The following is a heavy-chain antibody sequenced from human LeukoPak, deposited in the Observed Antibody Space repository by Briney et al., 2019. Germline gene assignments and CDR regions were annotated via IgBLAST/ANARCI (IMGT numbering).Heavy chain of an antibody. J-gene: IGHJ6*03. CDR2: IIPIFGTA. V-gene: IGHV1-69*05. CDR1: GGTFSSYA. Sequence: GASVKVSCKASGGTFSSYAISWVRQAPGQGLGWMGRIIPIFGTANYAQKFQGRVTITTDESTSTAYMELSSLRSEDTAVYYCASSLVPAAIPYYYYYYMDVWGKGTTVTVSS. CDR3: ASSLVPAAIPYYYYYYMDV. D-gene: IGHD2-2*01.